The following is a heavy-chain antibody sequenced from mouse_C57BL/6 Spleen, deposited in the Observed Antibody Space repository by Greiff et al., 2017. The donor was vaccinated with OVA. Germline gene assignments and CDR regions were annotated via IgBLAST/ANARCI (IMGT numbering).Heavy chain of an antibody. D-gene: IGHD2-3*01. V-gene: IGHV5-16*01. CDR3: ARDRGDGYYYAMDY. Sequence: EVKLVESEGGLVQPGSSMKLSCTASGFTFSDYYMAWVRQVPEKGLEWVANINYDGSSTYYLDSLKSRFIISRDNAKNILYLQMSSLKSEDTATYYCARDRGDGYYYAMDYWGQGTSVTVSS. CDR1: GFTFSDYY. J-gene: IGHJ4*01. CDR2: INYDGSST.